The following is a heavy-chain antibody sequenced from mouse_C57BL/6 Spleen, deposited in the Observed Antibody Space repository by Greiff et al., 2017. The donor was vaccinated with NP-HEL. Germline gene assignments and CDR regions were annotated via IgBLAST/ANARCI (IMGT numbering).Heavy chain of an antibody. CDR2: INPSNGGT. Sequence: QVQLQQPGTELVKPGASVKLSCKASGYTFTSYWMHWVKQRPGQGLEWIGNINPSNGGTNYNEKFKSKATLTVDKSSSTAYMQLSSLTSEDSAVYYCAREPPYYYGSSEFAYWGQGTLVTVSA. J-gene: IGHJ3*01. CDR1: GYTFTSYW. D-gene: IGHD1-1*01. V-gene: IGHV1-53*01. CDR3: AREPPYYYGSSEFAY.